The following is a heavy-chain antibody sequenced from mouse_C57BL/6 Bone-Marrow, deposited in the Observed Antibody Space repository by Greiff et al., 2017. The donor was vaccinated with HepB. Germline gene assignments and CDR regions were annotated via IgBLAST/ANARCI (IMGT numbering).Heavy chain of an antibody. Sequence: QVQLKQSGAELARPGASVKLSCKASGYTFTSYWMDWVKQRPGQGLEWIGNIYPSDSETHYNQKFKDKATLTVDKSSSTAYMQLSSLTSEDSAVYYCARGATPFDYWGQGTTLTVSS. CDR1: GYTFTSYW. V-gene: IGHV1-61*01. D-gene: IGHD3-1*01. J-gene: IGHJ2*01. CDR2: IYPSDSET. CDR3: ARGATPFDY.